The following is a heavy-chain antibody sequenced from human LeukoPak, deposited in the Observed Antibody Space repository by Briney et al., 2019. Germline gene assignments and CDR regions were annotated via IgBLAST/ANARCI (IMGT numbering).Heavy chain of an antibody. Sequence: ASVKVSCKASGYTFTGYYMHWVRQAPGQGLEWMGWINPNSGGTNYAQKFQGGVTMTRDTSISTAYMELSRLTSDDTAVYYCTRDRGYTTKNAFDIWGQGTMVTVSS. CDR1: GYTFTGYY. D-gene: IGHD3-16*02. V-gene: IGHV1-2*02. CDR2: INPNSGGT. J-gene: IGHJ3*02. CDR3: TRDRGYTTKNAFDI.